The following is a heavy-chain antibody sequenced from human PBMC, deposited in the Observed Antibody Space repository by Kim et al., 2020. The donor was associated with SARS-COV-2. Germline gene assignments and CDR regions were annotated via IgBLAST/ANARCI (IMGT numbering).Heavy chain of an antibody. J-gene: IGHJ4*02. Sequence: GWSLRLSCAASGFTFSSFAMSWVRQTPGKGLEWVSTISGSGGSTYYADSVKGRFNISRDNSKNTLYLQMNSLRAEDTALYYCAKDVGYTSSWYWDYWGQG. CDR3: AKDVGYTSSWYWDY. D-gene: IGHD6-13*01. CDR2: ISGSGGST. V-gene: IGHV3-23*01. CDR1: GFTFSSFA.